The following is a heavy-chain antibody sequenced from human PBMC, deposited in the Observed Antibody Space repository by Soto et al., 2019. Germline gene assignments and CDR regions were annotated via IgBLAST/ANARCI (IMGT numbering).Heavy chain of an antibody. D-gene: IGHD1-26*01. CDR3: GRDEDKWDQRFLDS. V-gene: IGHV1-18*01. CDR1: GHTSRNNG. Sequence: QVRLEQSGAEVGRPGASVKVSCKASGHTSRNNGMSWVRQAPGQGLEWLGFINANTGPTKYARKFRGRLTLTTDTFTWTVDMELRSLTSAATAVYYCGRDEDKWDQRFLDSWGQGTLITVSS. CDR2: INANTGPT. J-gene: IGHJ4*02.